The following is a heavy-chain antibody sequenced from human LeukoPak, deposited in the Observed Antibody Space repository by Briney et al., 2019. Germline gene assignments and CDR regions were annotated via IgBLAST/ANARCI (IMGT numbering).Heavy chain of an antibody. CDR1: GFTFSNYA. V-gene: IGHV3-64*02. Sequence: GGSLRLSCAASGFTFSNYAMHWVRQAPGEGLEYVSAISSNGGSTYYADSVKGRFTISRDNSKSTLFLQMGSLRAEDTAVYYCARGGGLDVWGQGATVTVSS. CDR3: ARGGGLDV. J-gene: IGHJ6*02. D-gene: IGHD3-16*01. CDR2: ISSNGGST.